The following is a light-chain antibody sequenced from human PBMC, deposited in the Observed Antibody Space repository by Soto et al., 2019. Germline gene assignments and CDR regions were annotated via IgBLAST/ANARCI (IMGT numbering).Light chain of an antibody. Sequence: EIVLTQSPGTLSLSPGERATLSCRARQSVSSSYLAWYQQKPGQAPRLLIYGASSRATGIPDRFSGSGSGTDSTLTISRLEPEDFAVYYCQQYGSPRCTFGQGTKLEIK. CDR3: QQYGSPRCT. V-gene: IGKV3-20*01. J-gene: IGKJ2*02. CDR1: QSVSSSY. CDR2: GAS.